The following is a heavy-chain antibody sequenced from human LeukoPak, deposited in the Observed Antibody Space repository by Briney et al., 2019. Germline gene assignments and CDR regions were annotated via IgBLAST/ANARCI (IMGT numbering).Heavy chain of an antibody. Sequence: SETLSLTCTVSTGSISSGRYYWSWIRQPAGKGLEWIGRIYTSESTNYNPSLKSRVTISVDTSKNQFSLKLSSVTAADTAVYYCARGFGVVVAAIDYWGQGTLVTVSS. CDR2: IYTSEST. CDR1: TGSISSGRYY. V-gene: IGHV4-61*02. J-gene: IGHJ4*02. D-gene: IGHD2-15*01. CDR3: ARGFGVVVAAIDY.